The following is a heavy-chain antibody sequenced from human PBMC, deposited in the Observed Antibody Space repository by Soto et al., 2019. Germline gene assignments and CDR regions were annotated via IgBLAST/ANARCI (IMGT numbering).Heavy chain of an antibody. J-gene: IGHJ6*03. Sequence: SETLSLPCTVSGGSISSYYWSWIRQPPGKGMEWIGYIYYSGSTNYNPSLKSRVTISVDTSKNQVSLKLSSVTAADTAVYYCASTLRPHFSSTSCSYYYYYYMDVWGKGTTVTVSS. V-gene: IGHV4-59*01. D-gene: IGHD2-2*01. CDR1: GGSISSYY. CDR2: IYYSGST. CDR3: ASTLRPHFSSTSCSYYYYYYMDV.